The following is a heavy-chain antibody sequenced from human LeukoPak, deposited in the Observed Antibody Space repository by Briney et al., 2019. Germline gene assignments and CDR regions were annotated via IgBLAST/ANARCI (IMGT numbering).Heavy chain of an antibody. V-gene: IGHV3-7*01. CDR3: VYGGSYYVA. CDR2: IKEDGSEK. CDR1: GFTFTRYW. Sequence: GGSLRLSCVAPGFTFTRYWMTWVRQALGTGLELVANIKEDGSEKYYVDSVKGRFTISRDNAKNSLYLQMNSLRAEDTALYYCVYGGSYYVAWGQGTLVTVSS. J-gene: IGHJ5*02. D-gene: IGHD1-26*01.